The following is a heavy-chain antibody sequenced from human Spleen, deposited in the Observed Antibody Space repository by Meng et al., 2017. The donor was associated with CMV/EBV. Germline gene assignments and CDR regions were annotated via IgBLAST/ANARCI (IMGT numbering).Heavy chain of an antibody. Sequence: SGFTFSTYWMHWVRQAPGKGLVWVSRINSDGSSTSYADSVKGRFTISRDNAKNTLYLQMNSLRAEDTAVYYCARDRDSSGYYYPLDYWGQGTLVTVSS. CDR3: ARDRDSSGYYYPLDY. V-gene: IGHV3-74*01. D-gene: IGHD3-22*01. CDR1: GFTFSTYW. CDR2: INSDGSST. J-gene: IGHJ4*02.